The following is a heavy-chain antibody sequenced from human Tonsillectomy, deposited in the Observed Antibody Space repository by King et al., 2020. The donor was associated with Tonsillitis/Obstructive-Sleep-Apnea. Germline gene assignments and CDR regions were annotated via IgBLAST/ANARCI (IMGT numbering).Heavy chain of an antibody. CDR1: GGSISSGTYY. Sequence: VQLQESGPGLVKPSQTLSVTCTVSGGSISSGTYYWGWIRQHPGKGPEWLGCISSGGSAYYNPSLKSRLTISLETSKNQFSLRLNSVTAADTAIYYCARSTEYSKYATFWGQGTLVTVS. D-gene: IGHD4-11*01. CDR3: ARSTEYSKYATF. J-gene: IGHJ4*02. V-gene: IGHV4-31*03. CDR2: ISSGGSA.